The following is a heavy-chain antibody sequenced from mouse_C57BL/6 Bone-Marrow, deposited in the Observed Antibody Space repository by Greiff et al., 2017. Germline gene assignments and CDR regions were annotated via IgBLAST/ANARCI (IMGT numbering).Heavy chain of an antibody. CDR1: GYTFTSYD. Sequence: QVQLQQSGPELVKPGASAKLSCKASGYTFTSYDINWVKQRPGQGLEWIGWIYPRDGSTKYNEKFKGKATLTVDTSSSTAYMELHSLTSEDSAVYFCARDYCSSYWYFDVWGTGTTVTVSS. CDR2: IYPRDGST. V-gene: IGHV1-85*01. CDR3: ARDYCSSYWYFDV. J-gene: IGHJ1*03. D-gene: IGHD1-1*01.